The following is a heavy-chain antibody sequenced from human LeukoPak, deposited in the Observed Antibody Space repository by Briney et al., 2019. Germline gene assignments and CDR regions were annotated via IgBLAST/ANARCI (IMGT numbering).Heavy chain of an antibody. CDR1: GGSISSYY. Sequence: SETLSLTCTVSGGSISSYYWSWIRQPPGKGLEWIGSIYYSGSTYYNPSLKSRVTISVDTSKNQFSLKLSSVTAAGTAVYYCAALDYWGQGTLVTVSS. CDR2: IYYSGST. V-gene: IGHV4-59*04. J-gene: IGHJ4*02. CDR3: AALDY.